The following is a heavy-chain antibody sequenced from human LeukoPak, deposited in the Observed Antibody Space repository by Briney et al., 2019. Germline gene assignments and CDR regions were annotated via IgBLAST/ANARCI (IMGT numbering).Heavy chain of an antibody. Sequence: KESGPTLVKPTQTPTPTCTFSGFSLSTSGVGVGWIRQPPGKALQWPTLIYWNDDKRYSPSLKSRLTITKDTSKKQVVLTMTNMDPVDTATYYCAHTVTGVIQVAGAFDYWGQGTLVTVSS. D-gene: IGHD3-16*02. V-gene: IGHV2-5*01. J-gene: IGHJ4*02. CDR1: GFSLSTSGVG. CDR3: AHTVTGVIQVAGAFDY. CDR2: IYWNDDK.